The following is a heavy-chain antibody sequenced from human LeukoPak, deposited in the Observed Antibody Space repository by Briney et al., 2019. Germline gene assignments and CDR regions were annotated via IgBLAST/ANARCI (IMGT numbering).Heavy chain of an antibody. Sequence: PGGSLRLSCAASGFTFSSYWMSWVRQAPGKGLEWVANIKQDGSEKYYVDSVKGRFTISRDNAKNSLYLQMNSLRAEDTAVYYCARDGFYCSGGSCFDYWGQGTLVTVSS. V-gene: IGHV3-7*01. D-gene: IGHD2-15*01. CDR3: ARDGFYCSGGSCFDY. CDR2: IKQDGSEK. CDR1: GFTFSSYW. J-gene: IGHJ4*02.